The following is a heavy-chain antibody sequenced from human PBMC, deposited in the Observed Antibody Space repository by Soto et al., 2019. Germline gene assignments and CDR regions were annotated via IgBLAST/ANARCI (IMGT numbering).Heavy chain of an antibody. J-gene: IGHJ3*02. D-gene: IGHD6-13*01. Sequence: QVHLVQSGAEVKKPGSSVKVSCKAPGGTFSNHAINWVRQAPGQGLEWMGRIIPIFSTPNYAQKFQGRVTTTADDSTITAYLELSSLKQDDTAVYYCAREVAADGTFREDVFDIWGQGTLVTVSS. CDR1: GGTFSNHA. V-gene: IGHV1-69*12. CDR3: AREVAADGTFREDVFDI. CDR2: IIPIFSTP.